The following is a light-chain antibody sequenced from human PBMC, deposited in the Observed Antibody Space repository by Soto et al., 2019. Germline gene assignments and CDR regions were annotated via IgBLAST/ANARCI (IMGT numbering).Light chain of an antibody. V-gene: IGLV2-23*02. CDR3: CSYGGSRAV. CDR1: SSDVGSHNL. Sequence: QSVLTQPASVSGSPGQSITISCTGTSSDVGSHNLVSWYQQHPGQAPTLMIYEVSKRPLGVSTRFSASKSGNTASLTIPGLQAEDEADYYCCSYGGSRAVFGGGTQLTVL. CDR2: EVS. J-gene: IGLJ7*01.